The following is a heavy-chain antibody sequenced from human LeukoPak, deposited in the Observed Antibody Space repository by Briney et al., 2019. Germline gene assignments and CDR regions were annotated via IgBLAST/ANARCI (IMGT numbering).Heavy chain of an antibody. CDR1: GFTFSGYW. V-gene: IGHV3-7*01. CDR2: INQDGGEE. J-gene: IGHJ4*02. CDR3: ARRRGSYCFDC. D-gene: IGHD1-26*01. Sequence: GGSLRLSCAASGFTFSGYWMSWVRQAPGKGLEWVANINQDGGEEYYVDSVEGRFTISRDNAKNSLYLQMNSLEAEDTAVYYCARRRGSYCFDCWGQGTLVTVSS.